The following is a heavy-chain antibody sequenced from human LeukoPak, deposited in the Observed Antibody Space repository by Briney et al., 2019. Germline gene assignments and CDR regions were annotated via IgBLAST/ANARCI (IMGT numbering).Heavy chain of an antibody. J-gene: IGHJ3*02. Sequence: GASVKVSCKASGYTFTSYDINWVRQAPGQGLEWMGWINPNSGGTNYAQKFQGRVTMTRDTSISTAYMEPSRLRSDDTAVYYCARDEHGGAFDIWGQGTMVTVSS. D-gene: IGHD4-23*01. CDR2: INPNSGGT. CDR3: ARDEHGGAFDI. CDR1: GYTFTSYD. V-gene: IGHV1-2*02.